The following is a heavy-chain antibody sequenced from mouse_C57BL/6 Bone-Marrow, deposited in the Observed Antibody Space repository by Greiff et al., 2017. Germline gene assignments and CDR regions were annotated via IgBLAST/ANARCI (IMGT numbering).Heavy chain of an antibody. J-gene: IGHJ2*01. V-gene: IGHV14-4*01. CDR2: IDPENGDT. CDR1: GFNIKDDY. CDR3: TRPYSFDY. Sequence: EVQLQQSGAELVRPGASVKLSCTASGFNIKDDYMHWVKQRPEQGLEWIGWIDPENGDTEYASKFQGKATITADTSSNTAYLQLSSLPSEDTAVYYCTRPYSFDYWCQGTTLTVSS.